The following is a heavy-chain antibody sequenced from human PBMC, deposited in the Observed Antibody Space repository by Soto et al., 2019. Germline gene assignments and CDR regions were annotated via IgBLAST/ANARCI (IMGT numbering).Heavy chain of an antibody. V-gene: IGHV1-18*01. Sequence: ASVKVSCKASGCTNTSYGVSWVRQAPGQGLEWMGWISTYNGNTNYAQKLQGRVTMTTDTSTSTAYMELRSLRSDDTAVYYCARIPEGYDFWSGYSHRRYYYYYMDVWGKGTTVTVSS. J-gene: IGHJ6*03. CDR1: GCTNTSYG. CDR2: ISTYNGNT. CDR3: ARIPEGYDFWSGYSHRRYYYYYMDV. D-gene: IGHD3-3*01.